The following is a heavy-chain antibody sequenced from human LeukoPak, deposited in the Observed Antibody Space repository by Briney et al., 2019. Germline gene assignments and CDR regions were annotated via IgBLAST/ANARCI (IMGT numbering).Heavy chain of an antibody. Sequence: SETLSLTCTVSGGSISSGGYYWSWIRQHPGKGLEWIGYIYYSGSTYYNPSLKSRVTISVDTSKNQFSLKLSSVTAADTAVYYCARDSAITIFGVDVYYYYGMDVWGQGTTVTVSS. CDR1: GGSISSGGYY. CDR2: IYYSGST. CDR3: ARDSAITIFGVDVYYYYGMDV. D-gene: IGHD3-3*01. V-gene: IGHV4-31*03. J-gene: IGHJ6*02.